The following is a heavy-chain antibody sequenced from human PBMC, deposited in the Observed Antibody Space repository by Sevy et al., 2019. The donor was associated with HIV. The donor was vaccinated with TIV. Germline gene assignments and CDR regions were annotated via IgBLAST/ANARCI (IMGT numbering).Heavy chain of an antibody. CDR1: GKKVIQLS. CDR3: ATTKDYYESSGSPFDD. CDR2: FDPEDGET. Sequence: ASVKVSCKVSGKKVIQLSMHWVRQAPGKGLEWMATFDPEDGETFYAQNFQGRVTMTEDTSRDTAYMELSSLRSEDAAVYYCATTKDYYESSGSPFDDWGQGTLVTVSS. D-gene: IGHD3-22*01. J-gene: IGHJ4*02. V-gene: IGHV1-24*01.